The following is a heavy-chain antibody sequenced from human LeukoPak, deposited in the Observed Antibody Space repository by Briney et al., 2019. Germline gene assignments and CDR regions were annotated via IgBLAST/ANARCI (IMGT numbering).Heavy chain of an antibody. CDR1: GGSISSGDYY. CDR3: ARSNRSASIYYYYYYMDV. J-gene: IGHJ6*03. D-gene: IGHD2-15*01. V-gene: IGHV4-30-4*08. Sequence: PSEILSLTCTVSGGSISSGDYYWSWIRQPPGKGLEWIGYIYYSGSTYYNPSLKSRVTISVDTSKNQFSLKLSSVTAADTAVYYCARSNRSASIYYYYYYMDVWGKGTTVTVSS. CDR2: IYYSGST.